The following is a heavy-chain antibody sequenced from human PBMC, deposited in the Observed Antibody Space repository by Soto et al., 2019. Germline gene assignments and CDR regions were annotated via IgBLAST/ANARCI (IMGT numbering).Heavy chain of an antibody. CDR3: VRDFGRYFRSGYMDV. J-gene: IGHJ6*03. D-gene: IGHD3-9*01. CDR1: GFTFSAFS. V-gene: IGHV3-21*02. Sequence: EVRLVESGGGLVKPGGSLRPSCAASGFTFSAFSMNWVRQAPGKGLEWLSSINEDSTYIYYGYSLRGRSTISRDNAKDSLYLQIDSLRAEDTAVYYCVRDFGRYFRSGYMDVWGDGATVIVS. CDR2: INEDSTYI.